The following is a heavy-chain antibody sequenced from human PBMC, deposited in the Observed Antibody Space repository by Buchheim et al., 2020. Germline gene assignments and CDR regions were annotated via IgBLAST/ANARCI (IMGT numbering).Heavy chain of an antibody. D-gene: IGHD6-13*01. J-gene: IGHJ4*02. CDR3: AKGSPPPGIAAAGTWGDY. Sequence: QVQLVESGGGVVQPGRSLRLSCAASGFTFSSYGMHWVRQAPGKGLEWVAVISYDGSNKYYADSVKGRFTISRDNSKNTLYLQMNSLRAEDTAVYYCAKGSPPPGIAAAGTWGDYWGQGTL. V-gene: IGHV3-30*18. CDR2: ISYDGSNK. CDR1: GFTFSSYG.